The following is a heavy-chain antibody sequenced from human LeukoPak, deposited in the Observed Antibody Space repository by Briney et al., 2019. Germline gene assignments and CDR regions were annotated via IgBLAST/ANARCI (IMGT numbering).Heavy chain of an antibody. Sequence: GGSLRLSCAASGFTFSSYAMHWVRQAPGKGLEWVAVISYDGSNKYYADSVKGRFTISRDNSKNTLYLQMNSLRAEDTAVYYCASDGMPDYGDNLDYWGQGALVTVSS. CDR3: ASDGMPDYGDNLDY. D-gene: IGHD4-17*01. J-gene: IGHJ4*02. CDR1: GFTFSSYA. V-gene: IGHV3-30-3*01. CDR2: ISYDGSNK.